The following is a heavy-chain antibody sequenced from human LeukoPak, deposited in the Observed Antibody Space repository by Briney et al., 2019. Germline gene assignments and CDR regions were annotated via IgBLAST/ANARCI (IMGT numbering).Heavy chain of an antibody. CDR2: IYHSGST. J-gene: IGHJ4*02. D-gene: IGHD6-19*01. V-gene: IGHV4-38-2*02. Sequence: SETLSLTCTVSGYSISSGYYWGWIRQPPGKGLEWIGSIYHSGSTYYNPSLKSRVTISVDTSKNQFSLKLSSVTAADTAVYYCAKTGSSGWYFDYWGQGTLVTVSS. CDR1: GYSISSGYY. CDR3: AKTGSSGWYFDY.